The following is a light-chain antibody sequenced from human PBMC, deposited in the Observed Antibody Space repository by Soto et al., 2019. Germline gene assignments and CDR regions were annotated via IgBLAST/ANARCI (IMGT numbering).Light chain of an antibody. Sequence: AIQMTQSPSSLSASIGDRVTITCRASQAIRNDLGWYQQKPGRAPNLLIYAASNLHSGVPSRFSGSGFGTDFTLTISSLQPEDFATYYCLQDYNCPRTFGQGTKVEIK. CDR3: LQDYNCPRT. CDR2: AAS. J-gene: IGKJ1*01. V-gene: IGKV1-6*01. CDR1: QAIRND.